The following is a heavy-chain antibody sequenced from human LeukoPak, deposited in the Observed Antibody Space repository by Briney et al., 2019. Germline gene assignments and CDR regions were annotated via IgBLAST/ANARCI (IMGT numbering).Heavy chain of an antibody. Sequence: PGGSLRLSCAASGFTFSGSAMHWVRQASGKGLEWVGRIRSKASSYATAYAASVKGRFTISRDDSKNTAYLEMNSLKTEDTAVYYCTRHRLLGGYSDYWGQGTLVTVSS. D-gene: IGHD3-22*01. CDR2: IRSKASSYAT. CDR3: TRHRLLGGYSDY. V-gene: IGHV3-73*01. J-gene: IGHJ4*02. CDR1: GFTFSGSA.